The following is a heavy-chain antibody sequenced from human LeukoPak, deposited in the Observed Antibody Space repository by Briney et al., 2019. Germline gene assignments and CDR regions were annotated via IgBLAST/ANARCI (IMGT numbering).Heavy chain of an antibody. J-gene: IGHJ2*01. D-gene: IGHD6-19*01. CDR1: GFTFSSYW. V-gene: IGHV3-74*01. CDR2: INSDGGST. Sequence: GGSLRLSCAASGFTFSSYWMHWVRQAPGKGLVWVSRINSDGGSTSYADSVKGRFTISRDNAKNTLYLQMNSLRAVDTAVYYRARAPVAVAGTDWYFDLWGRGTLVTVSS. CDR3: ARAPVAVAGTDWYFDL.